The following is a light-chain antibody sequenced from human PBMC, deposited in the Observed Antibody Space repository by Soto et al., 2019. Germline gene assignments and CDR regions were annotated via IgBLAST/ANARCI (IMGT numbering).Light chain of an antibody. CDR2: EVS. CDR1: SSDVGAYNY. Sequence: QSVLTQPASVSGPPGQSITISCTGTSSDVGAYNYVSWYQQHPGKAPKLMIYEVSNRPSGVSNRFSGSKSGNTASLTISGLQAEDEADYYCSSYISSSTPYVFGAGTKVTVL. J-gene: IGLJ1*01. V-gene: IGLV2-14*01. CDR3: SSYISSSTPYV.